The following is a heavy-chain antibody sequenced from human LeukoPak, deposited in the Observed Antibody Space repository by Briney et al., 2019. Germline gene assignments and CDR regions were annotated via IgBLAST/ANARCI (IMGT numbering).Heavy chain of an antibody. CDR1: GFTFSCYS. CDR2: ISSSSSYI. CDR3: AREVVAASFDY. Sequence: PGGSLRLSCAASGFTFSCYSMNWVRQAPGKGLEWASSISSSSSYIYYADSVKGRFTISRDNAKNSLYPQMNSLRAEDTAVYYCAREVVAASFDYWGQGTLVTVSS. J-gene: IGHJ4*02. V-gene: IGHV3-21*01. D-gene: IGHD2-15*01.